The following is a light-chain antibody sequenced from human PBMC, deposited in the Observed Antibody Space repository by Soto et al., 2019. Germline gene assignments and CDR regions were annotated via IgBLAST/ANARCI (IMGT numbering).Light chain of an antibody. V-gene: IGKV3-15*01. CDR2: GAS. J-gene: IGKJ5*01. Sequence: EIVMTLSPATLSVNQGERATLSCRASQSVSSNLAWYLQKPGQAPRLLIYGASTRATGIPARFSGSGSGTEFTLTISSLQSEDFAVYYCQQYRNWPITFGEGTLLEI. CDR1: QSVSSN. CDR3: QQYRNWPIT.